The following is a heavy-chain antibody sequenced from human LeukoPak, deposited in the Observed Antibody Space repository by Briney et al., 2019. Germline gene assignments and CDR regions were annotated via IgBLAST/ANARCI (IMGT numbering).Heavy chain of an antibody. V-gene: IGHV4-34*01. Sequence: SETLSLTCAVYGGSFSGYYWSWIRQPPGKGLEWIGEINHSGSTNYNPPLKSRVTISVDTSKNQFSLKLSSVTAADTAVYYCARGWYVLTFFDCWGQGTLVTVSS. D-gene: IGHD3-16*01. CDR2: INHSGST. J-gene: IGHJ4*02. CDR3: ARGWYVLTFFDC. CDR1: GGSFSGYY.